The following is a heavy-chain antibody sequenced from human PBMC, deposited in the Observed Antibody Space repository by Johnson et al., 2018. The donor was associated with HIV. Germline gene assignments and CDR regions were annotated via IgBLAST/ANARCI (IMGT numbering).Heavy chain of an antibody. V-gene: IGHV3-66*01. CDR2: IYSGGST. D-gene: IGHD1-7*01. CDR3: ARDGGTGTAYDAFDM. J-gene: IGHJ3*02. CDR1: GFTVSSNY. Sequence: VQLVESGGGLVQPGGSPRLSCAASGFTVSSNYMSWVRQAPGKGLEWVSVIYSGGSTYYADSVKGRFTISRDNSKNTLYLQMNSLRAEDTAVYYCARDGGTGTAYDAFDMWGQGTVVTVSS.